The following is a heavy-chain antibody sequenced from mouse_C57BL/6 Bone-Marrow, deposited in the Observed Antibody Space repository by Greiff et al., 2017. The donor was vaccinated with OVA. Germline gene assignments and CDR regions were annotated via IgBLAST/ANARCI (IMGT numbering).Heavy chain of an antibody. V-gene: IGHV5-4*01. Sequence: EVKLMESGGGLVKPGGSLKLSCAASGFTFSSYAMSWVRQTPEKRLEWVATISDGGSYTYYPDNVKGRFTISRDNAKNNLYLQMSHLKSEDTAMYYCAREGYDYGDDWGQGTTLTVSS. J-gene: IGHJ2*01. CDR2: ISDGGSYT. D-gene: IGHD2-4*01. CDR3: AREGYDYGDD. CDR1: GFTFSSYA.